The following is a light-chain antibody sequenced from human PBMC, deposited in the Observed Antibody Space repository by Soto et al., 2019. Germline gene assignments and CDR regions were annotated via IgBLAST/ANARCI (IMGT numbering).Light chain of an antibody. V-gene: IGKV1-27*01. CDR3: QNYKCAPWT. Sequence: DIQMTQSPSSLSASAGDRVTITCRASQGISNYLAWYQQKPGKVPKLLIYAASTLQSGVPSRFSGSGSGTDFPLISSRLPADDVATYYYQNYKCAPWTFGQGTKVEIK. CDR1: QGISNY. J-gene: IGKJ1*01. CDR2: AAS.